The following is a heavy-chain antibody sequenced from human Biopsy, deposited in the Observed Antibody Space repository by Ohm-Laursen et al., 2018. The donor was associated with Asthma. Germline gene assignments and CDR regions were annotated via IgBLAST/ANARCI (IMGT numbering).Heavy chain of an antibody. V-gene: IGHV3-30-3*01. J-gene: IGHJ4*02. CDR1: GTHFGSYN. CDR3: SRDTLGYYFDI. D-gene: IGHD6-13*01. Sequence: SLRLSCAASGTHFGSYNMHWARQAPGKGLEWVAVITFDGSTQHYGDSVKGRFTISRDNSKNMLFLQMNSLRAEDTAVYYCSRDTLGYYFDIWGQGTQITVSS. CDR2: ITFDGSTQ.